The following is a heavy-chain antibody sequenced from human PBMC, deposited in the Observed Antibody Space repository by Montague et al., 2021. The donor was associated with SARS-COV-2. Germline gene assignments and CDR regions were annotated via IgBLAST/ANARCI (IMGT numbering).Heavy chain of an antibody. CDR3: ARSHYSVSWCPD. V-gene: IGHV4-39*01. CDR1: GGSIFSNSFY. Sequence: SETLSLTCTVSGGSIFSNSFYWGWIRQSPGQGLEWIGNVLSSGSTFYNPSLRSRVTMSEDMSKNQFSLKLMSVTAADTAVYYCARSHYSVSWCPDWGQGTLVTVSS. J-gene: IGHJ4*02. D-gene: IGHD5/OR15-5a*01. CDR2: VLSSGST.